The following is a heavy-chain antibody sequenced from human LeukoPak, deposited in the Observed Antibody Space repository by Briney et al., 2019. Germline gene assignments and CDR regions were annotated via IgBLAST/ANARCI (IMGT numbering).Heavy chain of an antibody. Sequence: HPGGTLRLSCAASGFTFSSYGMSWVRQAPGEGLEWVSAISGSGGSTYYADSVKGRFTISRDNSRNTLYLQMNSLRAEDTAVYYCAKEGNWDSSGYYFSPPDYWGQGTLVTVSS. CDR3: AKEGNWDSSGYYFSPPDY. J-gene: IGHJ4*02. CDR2: ISGSGGST. CDR1: GFTFSSYG. V-gene: IGHV3-23*01. D-gene: IGHD3-22*01.